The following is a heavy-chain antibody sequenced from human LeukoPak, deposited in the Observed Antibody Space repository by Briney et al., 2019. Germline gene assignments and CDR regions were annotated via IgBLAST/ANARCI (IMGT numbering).Heavy chain of an antibody. D-gene: IGHD3-16*01. Sequence: GGSLRLSCAASGFTFSIYGMHWVRQAPSKGLEWVAIISYTGRNQYYPDSVKGRFTISRDNSKNTLYLQMNSLRAEDTAVYYCATNQIMIREYYFDYWGQGTLVTVSS. CDR3: ATNQIMIREYYFDY. CDR1: GFTFSIYG. CDR2: ISYTGRNQ. J-gene: IGHJ4*02. V-gene: IGHV3-30*03.